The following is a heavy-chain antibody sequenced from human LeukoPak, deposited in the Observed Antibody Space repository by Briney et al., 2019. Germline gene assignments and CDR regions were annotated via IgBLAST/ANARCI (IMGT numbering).Heavy chain of an antibody. Sequence: ASVKVSCKVSGYTLTELSMHWVRQAPGKGLEWMGGFDPEDGETIYAQKFQGRVTMTEDTSTDTAYMELSSLRSEDTAVYYCARDDGDYDPFDYWGQGTLVTVSS. D-gene: IGHD4-17*01. CDR3: ARDDGDYDPFDY. J-gene: IGHJ4*02. CDR2: FDPEDGET. CDR1: GYTLTELS. V-gene: IGHV1-24*01.